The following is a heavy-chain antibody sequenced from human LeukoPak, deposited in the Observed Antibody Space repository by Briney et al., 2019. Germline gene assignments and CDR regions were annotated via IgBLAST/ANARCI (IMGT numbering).Heavy chain of an antibody. CDR2: MLYSGST. V-gene: IGHV4-39*01. Sequence: PSQTLPPACTVAAPFTTITSSYWGWIRQPPGKGLEWIGSMLYSGSTYYNSSLNSRVPMSLDTSKTLFSLRLSSVTAADTVVYYCSLDYGDYVIGRWGQGSLVTVSS. CDR1: APFTTITSSY. D-gene: IGHD4-17*01. J-gene: IGHJ4*02. CDR3: SLDYGDYVIGR.